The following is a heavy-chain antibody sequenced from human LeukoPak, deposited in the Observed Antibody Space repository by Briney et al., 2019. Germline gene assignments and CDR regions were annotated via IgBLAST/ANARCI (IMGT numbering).Heavy chain of an antibody. CDR1: GGSFSGYY. CDR3: ARARTIFGMAPYYYRYYFDY. V-gene: IGHV4-34*01. Sequence: PSETLSLTCAVYGGSFSGYYWSWIRQPPGKGLEWVGEINHSGSTNYNPSLKSRVTISVDTSKNQFSLKLSSETAADTAVYYCARARTIFGMAPYYYRYYFDYWGQGTLVTVSS. D-gene: IGHD3-3*01. J-gene: IGHJ4*02. CDR2: INHSGST.